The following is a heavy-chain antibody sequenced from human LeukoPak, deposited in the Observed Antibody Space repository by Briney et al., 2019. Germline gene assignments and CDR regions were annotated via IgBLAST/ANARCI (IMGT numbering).Heavy chain of an antibody. CDR1: GFIFSNYN. V-gene: IGHV3-48*01. D-gene: IGHD3-22*01. J-gene: IGHJ4*02. Sequence: GGSLRLSCAASGFIFSNYNMNWVRQTPGKGLEWLSYISSSSGTIYYADSVKGRFTISGDNAKNSLYLQMNSLRAEDTALYYCARGGQYSGYYYFDYWGQGTLVTVSS. CDR2: ISSSSGTI. CDR3: ARGGQYSGYYYFDY.